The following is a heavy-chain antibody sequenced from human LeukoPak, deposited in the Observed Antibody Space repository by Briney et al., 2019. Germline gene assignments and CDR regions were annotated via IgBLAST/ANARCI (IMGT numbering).Heavy chain of an antibody. V-gene: IGHV3-21*01. Sequence: GGSLRLSCVAFGFTFSSYSMNWVRQAPGKGLEWVSSISRGGSYMSYADSVKGRFTIFRDNAKNSLYLQMDSLRAEDTAVYYCASVIFDYWGLGTLVTVSS. CDR1: GFTFSSYS. CDR3: ASVIFDY. CDR2: ISRGGSYM. J-gene: IGHJ4*01.